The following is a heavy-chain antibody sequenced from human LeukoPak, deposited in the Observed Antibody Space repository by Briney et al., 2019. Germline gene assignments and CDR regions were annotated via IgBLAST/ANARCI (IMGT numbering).Heavy chain of an antibody. D-gene: IGHD3-22*01. CDR2: ISDSGGST. CDR3: AKETPFYDSSGYYYGPPHFDY. J-gene: IGHJ4*02. Sequence: GGSLRLSCAASGFTFSSYAMSWVRQAPGKGLEWVSAISDSGGSTYYADSVKGRFTISRDNSKNTLYLQMNSLRAEDTAVYYCAKETPFYDSSGYYYGPPHFDYWGQGTLVTVSS. V-gene: IGHV3-23*01. CDR1: GFTFSSYA.